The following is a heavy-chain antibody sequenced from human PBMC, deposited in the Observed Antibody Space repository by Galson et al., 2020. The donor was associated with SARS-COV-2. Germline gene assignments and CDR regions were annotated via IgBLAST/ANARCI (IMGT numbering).Heavy chain of an antibody. CDR3: ARRDIVGAQDY. Sequence: GGSLRLSCVASGFTFRDYGMRWVRQAPGKGLEWVSAISGSGGTTYNGDSVKGRFSISRDNSRDTVYLEMNSLRVEDTAVYYCARRDIVGAQDYWGQGTLVTVSS. J-gene: IGHJ4*02. CDR2: ISGSGGTT. V-gene: IGHV3-23*01. D-gene: IGHD2-15*01. CDR1: GFTFRDYG.